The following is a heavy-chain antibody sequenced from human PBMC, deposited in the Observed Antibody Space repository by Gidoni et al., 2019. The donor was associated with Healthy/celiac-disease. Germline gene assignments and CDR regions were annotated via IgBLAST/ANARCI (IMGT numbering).Heavy chain of an antibody. CDR1: GFTFSRYG. V-gene: IGHV3-33*01. D-gene: IGHD4-17*01. Sequence: QVQLVESGGGVVQPGRSLRLSCAESGFTFSRYGMHWVRQAPGKGLEWVAVIWYYGSNKYYADSVKVRFTISRDNSKNTLYLQMNSLRAEDTAVYYCARDDKRHTTMTTVTMADWGQGTLVTVSS. J-gene: IGHJ4*02. CDR3: ARDDKRHTTMTTVTMAD. CDR2: IWYYGSNK.